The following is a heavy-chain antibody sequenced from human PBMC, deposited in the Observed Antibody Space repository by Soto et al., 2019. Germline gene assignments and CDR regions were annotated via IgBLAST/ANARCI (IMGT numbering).Heavy chain of an antibody. CDR1: GGSISSSSYY. CDR2: IYYSGST. CDR3: AIMGPSLAGSDY. V-gene: IGHV4-39*01. J-gene: IGHJ4*02. Sequence: QLQLQESGPGLVKPSETLSLTCTVSGGSISSSSYYWGWIRQPPGKGLEWFGSIYYSGSTYYNPSLKSRVTIAVDTSKNQFSLKLSSVTAADTAVYYCAIMGPSLAGSDYWGQGTLVTVSS. D-gene: IGHD6-19*01.